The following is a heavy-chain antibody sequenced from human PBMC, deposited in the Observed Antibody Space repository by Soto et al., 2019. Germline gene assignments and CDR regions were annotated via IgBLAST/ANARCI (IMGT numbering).Heavy chain of an antibody. J-gene: IGHJ5*02. Sequence: ASVKVSCKASGYTFTSYGISWVRQAPGQGLEWMGWISAYNGNTNYAQKLQGRVTMTTDTSTSTAYMELRSLRSDDTAVYYCASVHPQYYYDSSGYLWFDPWCKGTLVTVSS. V-gene: IGHV1-18*01. D-gene: IGHD3-22*01. CDR3: ASVHPQYYYDSSGYLWFDP. CDR1: GYTFTSYG. CDR2: ISAYNGNT.